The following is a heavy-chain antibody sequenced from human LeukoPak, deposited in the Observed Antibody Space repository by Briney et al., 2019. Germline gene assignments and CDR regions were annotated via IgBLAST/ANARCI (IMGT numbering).Heavy chain of an antibody. CDR3: ARDAPMTTVTNWFDP. Sequence: GGSLRLSCAASGFTFSSYSMNWVRQAPGKGLEWVSYISSSSSTIYYADSVKGRFTISRDNAKNSLYLQMNSLRAEDTAVYYCARDAPMTTVTNWFDPWGQGTLVTVSS. CDR1: GFTFSSYS. CDR2: ISSSSSTI. J-gene: IGHJ5*02. V-gene: IGHV3-48*04. D-gene: IGHD4-17*01.